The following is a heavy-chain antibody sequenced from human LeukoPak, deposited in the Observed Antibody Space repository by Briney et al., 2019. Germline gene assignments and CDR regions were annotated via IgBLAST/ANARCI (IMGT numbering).Heavy chain of an antibody. CDR1: GGSISSGGYY. V-gene: IGHV4-31*03. CDR2: IYYSGST. CDR3: ARDSSLSRGAIDY. J-gene: IGHJ4*02. Sequence: SQTLSLTCTVSGGSISSGGYYWSWIRQHPGKGLEWIGYIYYSGSTYYNPSLKSRVTISVDTSKNQFSLKLSSVTAADTAMYYCARDSSLSRGAIDYWGQGTLVTVSS. D-gene: IGHD3-10*01.